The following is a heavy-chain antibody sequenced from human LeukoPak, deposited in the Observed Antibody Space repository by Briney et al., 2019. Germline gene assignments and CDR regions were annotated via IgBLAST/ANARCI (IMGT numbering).Heavy chain of an antibody. Sequence: HPGGSLRLSCAASGFTFSSYAMSWVRQAPGKGLEWVSAISGSGGSTYYADSVKGRFTISRDNSKNTLYLQMNSLKTEDTAVYYCTTDGVAVAGLPGRSYWGQGTLVTVSS. CDR1: GFTFSSYA. CDR3: TTDGVAVAGLPGRSY. J-gene: IGHJ4*02. V-gene: IGHV3-23*01. CDR2: ISGSGGST. D-gene: IGHD6-19*01.